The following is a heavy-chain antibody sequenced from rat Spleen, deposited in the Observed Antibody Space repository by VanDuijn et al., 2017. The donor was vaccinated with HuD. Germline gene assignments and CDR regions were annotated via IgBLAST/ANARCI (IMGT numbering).Heavy chain of an antibody. J-gene: IGHJ4*01. CDR3: AKARSGYPYVMDA. V-gene: IGHV5S13*01. CDR1: GFTYSNYV. D-gene: IGHD4-3*01. Sequence: EVQLVKSGGGLVQPGRSLKLSCAASGFTYSNYVMAWVRQAPTKGLEWVASISTGGGNTYYRDSVKGRFTISRDNAKNTLYLQMDSLRSEDTATYYCAKARSGYPYVMDAWGQGASVTVSA. CDR2: ISTGGGNT.